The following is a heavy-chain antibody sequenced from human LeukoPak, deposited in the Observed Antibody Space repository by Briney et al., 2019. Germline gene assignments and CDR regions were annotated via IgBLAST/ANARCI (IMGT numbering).Heavy chain of an antibody. CDR2: IGGSGGSK. V-gene: IGHV3-23*01. J-gene: IGHJ4*02. D-gene: IGHD2-2*01. CDR1: RFTFSSFA. CDR3: AKVYCSSTSCYPDY. Sequence: GGSLRLSCAASRFTFSSFAMTWVRQAPGQGLEWVSAIGGSGGSKYYADSVKGRFTISRDNVKNTLCLEMNSLRAEDTAVYYCAKVYCSSTSCYPDYWGQGTLVTVSS.